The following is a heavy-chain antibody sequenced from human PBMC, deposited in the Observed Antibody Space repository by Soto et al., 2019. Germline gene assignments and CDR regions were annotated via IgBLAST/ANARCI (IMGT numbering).Heavy chain of an antibody. V-gene: IGHV3-30*02. CDR2: IQYHGINK. D-gene: IGHD3-22*01. J-gene: IGHJ4*02. CDR1: GFTFSTYG. CDR3: ARGLDYDSSGYYLDF. Sequence: GGSLRLSCAASGFTFSTYGMHWVRQAPGKGLEWVAFIQYHGINKDYADSVKGRFTISRDNSRNTLYLQMNSLRAEDTAVYYCARGLDYDSSGYYLDFWGEGALVTVSS.